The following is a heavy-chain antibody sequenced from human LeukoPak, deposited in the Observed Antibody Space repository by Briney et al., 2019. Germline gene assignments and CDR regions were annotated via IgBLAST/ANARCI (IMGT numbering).Heavy chain of an antibody. V-gene: IGHV1-2*02. D-gene: IGHD1-26*01. CDR2: INPNSGGT. CDR1: GYTFTGYY. J-gene: IGHJ5*02. Sequence: ASVKVSCKASGYTFTGYYMHWVRQAPGQGLEWMGWINPNSGGTNYAQKFQGGVTMTRDTSISTAYMELSRLRSDDTAVYYCAREEIIVGATTGNWFDPWGQGTLVTVSS. CDR3: AREEIIVGATTGNWFDP.